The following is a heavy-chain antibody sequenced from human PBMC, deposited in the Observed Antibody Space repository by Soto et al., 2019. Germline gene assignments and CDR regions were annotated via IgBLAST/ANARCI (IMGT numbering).Heavy chain of an antibody. CDR2: IYWDDDK. V-gene: IGHV2-5*02. Sequence: QITLKESGPTLVKPTQTLTLTCTFSGFSLSTSGVGVGWIRQPPGKALEWLALIYWDDDKRYSPSLKSRLTIKKDTSKNQVVLTMTKMDPVDTATYYCARYYDFWSGYYYYYYGMDVWGQGTTVTVSS. J-gene: IGHJ6*02. CDR3: ARYYDFWSGYYYYYYGMDV. CDR1: GFSLSTSGVG. D-gene: IGHD3-3*01.